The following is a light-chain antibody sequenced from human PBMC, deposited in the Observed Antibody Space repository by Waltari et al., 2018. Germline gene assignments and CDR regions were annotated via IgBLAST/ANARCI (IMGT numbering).Light chain of an antibody. Sequence: EIVLTQSPGTLSLSQGERGTLSCRASQSVSGPDLAWYQQRPGQAPRLLIYGASTRATGIPDRFSGSGSGTEFTLTITRLEPEDFAVYYCQQYGNAPLTFGGGTKVEIK. J-gene: IGKJ4*01. V-gene: IGKV3-20*01. CDR2: GAS. CDR1: QSVSGPD. CDR3: QQYGNAPLT.